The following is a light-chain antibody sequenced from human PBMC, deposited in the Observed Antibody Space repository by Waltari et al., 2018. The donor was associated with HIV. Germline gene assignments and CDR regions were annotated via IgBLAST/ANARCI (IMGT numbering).Light chain of an antibody. CDR2: EGT. J-gene: IGLJ3*02. CDR1: SSDVGSCKF. Sequence: QSALTQPASVSGSPGQSISISCTGTSSDVGSCKFVSWYQQHPGKAPKLLIYEGTKRPSGVSNRFSASKSGHTASLTISGLQAEDAADYYCCSCATPNTRVFGGGTKLTVL. V-gene: IGLV2-23*01. CDR3: CSCATPNTRV.